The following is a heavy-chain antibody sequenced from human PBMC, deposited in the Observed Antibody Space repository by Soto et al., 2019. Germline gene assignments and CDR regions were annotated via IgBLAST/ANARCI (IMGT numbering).Heavy chain of an antibody. CDR1: GFTVSTYG. CDR2: ISRDGGTK. V-gene: IGHV3-30*03. Sequence: QVHLVESGGGVVQPGRSLRLSCAVSGFTVSTYGMHWVRQAPGKGLEWVAVISRDGGTKFYADSVKGRFTISRDNSRNPLFLVMNSLRGDDMAVYYCTGEVASGYWGQGTLVTVSS. D-gene: IGHD2-8*02. CDR3: TGEVASGY. J-gene: IGHJ4*02.